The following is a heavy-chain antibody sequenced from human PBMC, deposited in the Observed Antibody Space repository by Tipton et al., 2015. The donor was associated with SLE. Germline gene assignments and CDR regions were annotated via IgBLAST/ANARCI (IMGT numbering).Heavy chain of an antibody. D-gene: IGHD4-11*01. CDR1: GVSISSHY. V-gene: IGHV4-4*08. CDR2: IFPSGDT. CDR3: AREEGDYNNYGWFGP. J-gene: IGHJ5*02. Sequence: TLSLTCTVSGVSISSHYWSWIRQPPGKGLEWIVYIFPSGDTNYSPSLKSRVTISVDTPKNQFSLRLNSVTAADAAVYYCAREEGDYNNYGWFGPWGQGTLVTVSS.